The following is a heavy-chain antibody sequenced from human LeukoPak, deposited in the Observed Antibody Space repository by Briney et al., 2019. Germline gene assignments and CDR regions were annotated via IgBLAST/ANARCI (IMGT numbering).Heavy chain of an antibody. D-gene: IGHD5-12*01. CDR1: GYTFTGYS. V-gene: IGHV1-2*02. J-gene: IGHJ4*02. Sequence: ASVKVPCKASGYTFTGYSMHWVRQAPGQGLEWMGWINPNSGGTKYAQKFQGRVTMTRDTSINTAYMELSRLRSDDTAVYYCARVASDQDFDFWGQGTLVTVSS. CDR2: INPNSGGT. CDR3: ARVASDQDFDF.